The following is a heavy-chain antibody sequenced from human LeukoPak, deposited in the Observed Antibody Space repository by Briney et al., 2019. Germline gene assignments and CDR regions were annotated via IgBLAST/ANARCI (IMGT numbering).Heavy chain of an antibody. V-gene: IGHV3-21*01. CDR3: ARNRVGASSSGYYPYYFDY. CDR2: ISSSSSHI. D-gene: IGHD3-22*01. J-gene: IGHJ4*02. CDR1: GXTFSSYS. Sequence: PGGSLRLSCAASGXTFSSYSVNWVRQAPGKGLEWVSCISSSSSHIYYADSVKGRFTISRDNAKNSLYLQMNSLRAEDTAVYYCARNRVGASSSGYYPYYFDYWGQGTLVPVSS.